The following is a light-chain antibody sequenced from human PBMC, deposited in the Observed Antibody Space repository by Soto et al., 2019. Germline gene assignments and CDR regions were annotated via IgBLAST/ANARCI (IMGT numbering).Light chain of an antibody. J-gene: IGKJ1*01. CDR1: QTISSW. Sequence: DLQLTQSPSTLSGSVGGRVTITCRASQTISSWLAWYQQKPGKAPKLLIYKASTLKSGVPSRFSGSGSGTEFTLTISSLQPDDFATYYCQHYNSYSEAFGQGTKVDIK. V-gene: IGKV1-5*03. CDR2: KAS. CDR3: QHYNSYSEA.